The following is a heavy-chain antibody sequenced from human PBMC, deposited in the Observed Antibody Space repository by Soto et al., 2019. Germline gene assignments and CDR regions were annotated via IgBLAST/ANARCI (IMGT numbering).Heavy chain of an antibody. V-gene: IGHV4-38-2*01. CDR1: GYSSILGYY. D-gene: IGHD3-3*02. Sequence: SETLSLTCAFSGYSSILGYYWGWIRQPPGKGLEWIGSIYHSGNTYYNPSLKSRVSISLDTSKNHFSLELTSVTAADTAVYYCARVKLAAGGVFDYWGLGTLVTVSS. CDR2: IYHSGNT. J-gene: IGHJ4*02. CDR3: ARVKLAAGGVFDY.